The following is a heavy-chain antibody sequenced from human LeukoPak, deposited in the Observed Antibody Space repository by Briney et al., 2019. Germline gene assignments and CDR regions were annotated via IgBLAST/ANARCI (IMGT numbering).Heavy chain of an antibody. J-gene: IGHJ4*02. Sequence: NPSETLSLTCTVSGGSITSYYWSWIRQPSGKGLEWIGYIYSSGSTTYNPSLKSRVTISVDTSKNQFSLKLTSVTAADTAVYYCARRAVAENYFDYWGQGTLVTNSS. V-gene: IGHV4-59*08. CDR2: IYSSGST. CDR3: ARRAVAENYFDY. D-gene: IGHD6-19*01. CDR1: GGSITSYY.